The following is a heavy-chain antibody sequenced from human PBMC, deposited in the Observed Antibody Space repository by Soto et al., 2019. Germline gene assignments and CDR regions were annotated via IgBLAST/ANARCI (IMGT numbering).Heavy chain of an antibody. D-gene: IGHD6-13*01. CDR1: GFTFSSYA. CDR3: AKEGIAAAGGDYYYYYGMDV. V-gene: IGHV3-23*01. Sequence: PGGSLRLSCAASGFTFSSYAMSWVRQAPGKGLEWVSAISGSGGSTYYADSVKGRFTISRDNSKNTLYLQMNSLRAEDTAVYYCAKEGIAAAGGDYYYYYGMDVWGQGTTVTVSS. CDR2: ISGSGGST. J-gene: IGHJ6*02.